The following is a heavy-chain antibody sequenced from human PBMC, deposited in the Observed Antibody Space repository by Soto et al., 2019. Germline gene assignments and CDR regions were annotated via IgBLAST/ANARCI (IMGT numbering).Heavy chain of an antibody. V-gene: IGHV1-3*01. CDR2: INAGNGNT. J-gene: IGHJ5*02. Sequence: VASVKVSCKSSGYTFTCYAMYCVRQAPGQRLEWMGWINAGNGNTKYSQKFQGRVTITRDTSASTAYMELSSLRSEDTAVYYCARDSGYDSSGYYPSWFDPWGQGTLVTVSS. CDR1: GYTFTCYA. CDR3: ARDSGYDSSGYYPSWFDP. D-gene: IGHD3-22*01.